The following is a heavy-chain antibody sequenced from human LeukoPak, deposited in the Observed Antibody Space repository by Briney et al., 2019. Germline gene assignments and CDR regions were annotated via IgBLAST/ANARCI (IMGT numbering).Heavy chain of an antibody. V-gene: IGHV4-59*01. CDR3: ARRRDYYDSRGYYAFDI. J-gene: IGHJ3*02. Sequence: SETLSLTCTVSGGSINSFYWTWLPQPPGKGRVWIRNIYYSGSTNYNPSLKSRVTISVDTSKNQFSLKLSSVTAADTAVYYCARRRDYYDSRGYYAFDIWGHGTMVTVSS. D-gene: IGHD3-22*01. CDR1: GGSINSFY. CDR2: IYYSGST.